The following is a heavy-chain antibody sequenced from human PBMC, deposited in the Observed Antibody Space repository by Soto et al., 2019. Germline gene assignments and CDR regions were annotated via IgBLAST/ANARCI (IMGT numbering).Heavy chain of an antibody. J-gene: IGHJ4*02. Sequence: QVQLVESGGGLVKPGGSLRLSCAASGFTFSDYYMSWIRQAPGKGLEWVSYISSSNSYTNYADSVKGRFTISRDNAKNSLYLQMTSLRAVDTAVYYCATAGAAAGALDYWGQGTLVTVSS. CDR1: GFTFSDYY. CDR3: ATAGAAAGALDY. CDR2: ISSSNSYT. V-gene: IGHV3-11*06. D-gene: IGHD6-13*01.